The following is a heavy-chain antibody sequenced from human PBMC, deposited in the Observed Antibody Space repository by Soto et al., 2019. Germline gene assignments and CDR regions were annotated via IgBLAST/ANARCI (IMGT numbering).Heavy chain of an antibody. Sequence: GVSLRLSCAASGFPFSSYVMSWVRQAPGKGLEWVSGISGGGSNTFYADYVKGRFTISRDHSKNTLLLQMNSLGAEDTAVYYCAKHTNKYSTSLRGRYFDYWGQGIGVTVS. D-gene: IGHD2-8*01. V-gene: IGHV3-23*01. CDR3: AKHTNKYSTSLRGRYFDY. CDR1: GFPFSSYV. J-gene: IGHJ4*02. CDR2: ISGGGSNT.